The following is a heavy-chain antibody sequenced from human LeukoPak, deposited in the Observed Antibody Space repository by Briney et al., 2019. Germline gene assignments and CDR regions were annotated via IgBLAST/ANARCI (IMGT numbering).Heavy chain of an antibody. CDR2: ISGSGATA. V-gene: IGHV3-23*01. CDR1: GVAFSTYA. Sequence: GGSLRLSCAASGVAFSTYAMNWVRQAPGKGLEWVSAISGSGATAYYEDSVKGRFTISRDNSKKELYLQMSSLRAEDTAVYYCAKAESNDMLTPFDSWGQGTLVTVPS. J-gene: IGHJ4*02. CDR3: AKAESNDMLTPFDS. D-gene: IGHD3-9*01.